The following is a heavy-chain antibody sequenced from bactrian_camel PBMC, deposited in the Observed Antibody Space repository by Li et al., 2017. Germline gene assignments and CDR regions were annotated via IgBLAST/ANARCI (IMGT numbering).Heavy chain of an antibody. D-gene: IGHD5*01. V-gene: IGHV3S53*01. J-gene: IGHJ4*01. CDR2: IDRDGIT. Sequence: HVQLVESGGGSVQAGGSLRLSCVASGQPYSSACVGWFREAPGKQREGVAGIDRDGITSYADSVKGRFTISQDNAKNILYLQMNSLKPEDTAMYYCAADLDLQGWSCHKREYTYWGQGTQVTVS. CDR1: GQPYSSAC. CDR3: AADLDLQGWSCHKREYTY.